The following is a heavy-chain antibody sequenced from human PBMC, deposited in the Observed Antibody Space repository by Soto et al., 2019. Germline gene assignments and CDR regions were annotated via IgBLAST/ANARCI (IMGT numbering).Heavy chain of an antibody. J-gene: IGHJ4*02. CDR2: ISGSGGST. CDR3: AKSSIPRPYCSGGSCNYVTFDY. Sequence: GGSLRLSCAASGFTFSSYAMSWVRQAPGKGLEWVSAISGSGGSTYYADSVKGRFTISRDNSKNTLYLQMNSLRAEGTAVYYCAKSSIPRPYCSGGSCNYVTFDYWGQGTLVTVSS. D-gene: IGHD2-15*01. V-gene: IGHV3-23*01. CDR1: GFTFSSYA.